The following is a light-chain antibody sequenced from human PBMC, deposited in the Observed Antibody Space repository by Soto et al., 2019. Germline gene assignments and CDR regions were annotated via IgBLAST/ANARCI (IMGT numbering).Light chain of an antibody. CDR3: QQYYRSPLS. Sequence: DIVMTQSPDSLAVSLGERATINCKSSQSVLYSSNNKNYLAWYQQKPGKPPKLLIYWASTRESGVPDRFSGSGSGTDFTLTISSLQAEDVAVYFCQQYYRSPLSFGGGTKVEFK. CDR2: WAS. V-gene: IGKV4-1*01. J-gene: IGKJ4*01. CDR1: QSVLYSSNNKNY.